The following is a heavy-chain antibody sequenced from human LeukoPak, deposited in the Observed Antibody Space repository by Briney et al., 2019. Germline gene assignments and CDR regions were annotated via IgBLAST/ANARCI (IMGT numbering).Heavy chain of an antibody. V-gene: IGHV4-30-4*01. CDR2: TFYSGNT. J-gene: IGHJ4*02. D-gene: IGHD3-16*01. CDR3: ARHYGP. Sequence: SETLSLTCTVSGVSISCGDYYWSWIRQPPGKGLKWIGYTFYSGNTYYNPSLKSRVPISVDTSKNRFSLKLSSVTATDTAVYYCARHYGPWGQGTLVTVSS. CDR1: GVSISCGDYY.